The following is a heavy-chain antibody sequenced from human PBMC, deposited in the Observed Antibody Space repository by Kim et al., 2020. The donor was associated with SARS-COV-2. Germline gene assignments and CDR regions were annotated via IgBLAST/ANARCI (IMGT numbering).Heavy chain of an antibody. D-gene: IGHD6-13*01. Sequence: SETLSLTCTVSGGSISSGGYYWSWIRQHPGKGLEWIGYIYYSGSTYYNPSLKSRVTISVDTSTNQFSLKLSSVTAADTAVYYCARDSRIAAAKNDAFDIWGQGTMVTVSS. CDR1: GGSISSGGYY. V-gene: IGHV4-31*03. CDR3: ARDSRIAAAKNDAFDI. CDR2: IYYSGST. J-gene: IGHJ3*02.